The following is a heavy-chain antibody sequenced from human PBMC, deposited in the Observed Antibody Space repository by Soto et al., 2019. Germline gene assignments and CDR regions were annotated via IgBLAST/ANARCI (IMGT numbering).Heavy chain of an antibody. Sequence: GASVKVSCKVSGYTLTELSMHWVRQAPGKGLEWMGGFDPKGGDTIYAQKFQGRVTMTGDTSISTAYMELSSLRSDDTAVYYCARAPQITVVPAANFLFDYWGQGTLVTVSS. CDR3: ARAPQITVVPAANFLFDY. CDR1: GYTLTELS. CDR2: FDPKGGDT. D-gene: IGHD2-2*01. V-gene: IGHV1-24*01. J-gene: IGHJ4*02.